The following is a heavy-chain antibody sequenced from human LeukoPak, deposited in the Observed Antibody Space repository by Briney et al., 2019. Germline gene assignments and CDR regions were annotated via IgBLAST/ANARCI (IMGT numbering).Heavy chain of an antibody. CDR1: GGSISSYY. CDR3: ARGRRDGYNPYWYFDL. Sequence: SGTLSLTCTVSGGSISSYYWSWLRQPPGKGLEWIGYIYYSGSTNYNPSLKSRVTISVDTSKNQFSLKLSSVTAADTAAYYCARGRRDGYNPYWYFDLWGRGTLVTVSS. J-gene: IGHJ2*01. D-gene: IGHD5-24*01. V-gene: IGHV4-59*01. CDR2: IYYSGST.